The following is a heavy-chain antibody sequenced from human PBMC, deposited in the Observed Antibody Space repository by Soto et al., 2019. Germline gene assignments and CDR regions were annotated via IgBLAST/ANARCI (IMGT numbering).Heavy chain of an antibody. CDR3: ARGRGLKMATIRDRNNWDY. J-gene: IGHJ4*02. Sequence: SETLSLTCTVSGGSISSYYWSWIRQPPGKGLEWIGYIYYSGSTNYNPSLKSRVTISVDTSKNQFSLKLSSVTAADTAVYYCARGRGLKMATIRDRNNWDYWGQGTLVTVSS. CDR1: GGSISSYY. D-gene: IGHD5-12*01. V-gene: IGHV4-59*01. CDR2: IYYSGST.